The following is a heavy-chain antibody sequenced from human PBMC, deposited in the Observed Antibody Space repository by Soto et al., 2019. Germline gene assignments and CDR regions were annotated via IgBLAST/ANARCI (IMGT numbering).Heavy chain of an antibody. CDR1: GVTFSSFA. V-gene: IGHV3-23*01. Sequence: PGGSLRLSCVASGVTFSSFAMSWVRQAPGKGLEWVSTTSGSGGSTYYADSVKGRLTISRDNSKNTLSLHINSLRAEDTAVYYCAKAETYDFWSGLHFDYWGQGTLVTVSS. CDR2: TSGSGGST. CDR3: AKAETYDFWSGLHFDY. J-gene: IGHJ4*02. D-gene: IGHD3-3*01.